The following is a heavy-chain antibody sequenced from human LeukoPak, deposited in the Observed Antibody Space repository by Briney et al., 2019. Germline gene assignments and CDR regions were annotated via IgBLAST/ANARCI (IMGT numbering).Heavy chain of an antibody. V-gene: IGHV3-23*01. CDR2: ISGSGGST. CDR3: AKDSYSTLRFSEWFVDY. D-gene: IGHD3-3*01. CDR1: GFTFSSYA. J-gene: IGHJ4*02. Sequence: GGSLRLSCAASGFTFSSYAMSWVRQAPGKGLEWVSAISGSGGSTYYADSVKGRFTISRDNSKNTLYLQMNSLRAEDTAVYYCAKDSYSTLRFSEWFVDYWGQGTLVTVSS.